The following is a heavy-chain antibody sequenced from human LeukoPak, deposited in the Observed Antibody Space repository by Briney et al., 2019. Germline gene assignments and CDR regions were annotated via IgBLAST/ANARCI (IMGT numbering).Heavy chain of an antibody. Sequence: SETLSLTCAVSGSSITSDYFWGWIRQPPGKGLEWIATIYYSWGMYFNPSLKSRVTVSLDASKNQFSLKMTSLTAADTAIYYCARSVTAGFFDHWGQGIMVTVSS. CDR2: IYYSWGM. V-gene: IGHV4-38-2*01. CDR3: ARSVTAGFFDH. CDR1: GSSITSDYF. D-gene: IGHD3-10*01. J-gene: IGHJ4*02.